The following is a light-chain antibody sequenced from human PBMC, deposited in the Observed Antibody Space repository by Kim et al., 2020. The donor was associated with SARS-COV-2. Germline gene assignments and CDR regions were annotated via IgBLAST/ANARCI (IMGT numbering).Light chain of an antibody. CDR2: EDN. Sequence: LTQPHSMSESPGKTVTISCTRSSGSIASNYVQWYQQRPGSSPTTVIYEDNQRPSGVPDRFSGSIDSSSNSASLTISGLKTEDEADYYCQSYDSSSWV. J-gene: IGLJ3*02. V-gene: IGLV6-57*01. CDR1: SGSIASNY. CDR3: QSYDSSSWV.